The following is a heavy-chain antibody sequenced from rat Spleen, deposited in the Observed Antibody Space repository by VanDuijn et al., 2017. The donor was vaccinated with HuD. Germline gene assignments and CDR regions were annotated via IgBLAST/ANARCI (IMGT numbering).Heavy chain of an antibody. V-gene: IGHV3-1*01. J-gene: IGHJ3*01. Sequence: EVQLQESGPGLVKPSQSLSLTCSVTGYSITSNYWGWIRKFLGNKMEWIGHISNSGSTSYNPSLKSRISITRETSKNQFFLQLNSVTTEDTATYYCARYEYYSSPFGYWGQGTLVTVSS. CDR1: GYSITSNY. CDR3: ARYEYYSSPFGY. CDR2: ISNSGST. D-gene: IGHD1-2*01.